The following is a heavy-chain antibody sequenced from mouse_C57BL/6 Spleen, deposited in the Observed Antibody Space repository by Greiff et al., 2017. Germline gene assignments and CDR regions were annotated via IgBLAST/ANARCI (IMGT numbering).Heavy chain of an antibody. J-gene: IGHJ2*01. Sequence: EVKLMESGGGLVKPGGSLKLSCAASGFTFSDYGMHWVRQAPEKGLEWVAYISSGSSTIYYADTVKGRFTISRDNAKNTLFLQMTSLMSEDKDMYYCARPHTYWGQGTTLTVSS. V-gene: IGHV5-17*01. CDR1: GFTFSDYG. CDR2: ISSGSSTI. CDR3: ARPHTY.